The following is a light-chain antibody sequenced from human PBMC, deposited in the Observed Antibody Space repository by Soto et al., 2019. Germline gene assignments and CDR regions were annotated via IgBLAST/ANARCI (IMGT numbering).Light chain of an antibody. CDR2: VAS. CDR1: LSISTY. Sequence: DIQMTQSPSSLSASVGDRVTITCRASLSISTYLNWYQQRPGQAPKLLIYVASTLHGGVPSRFSDSGSGTDFTLTISGLQAEDFATYYCQQTYSTPGTFGQGTKVDIK. CDR3: QQTYSTPGT. V-gene: IGKV1-39*01. J-gene: IGKJ1*01.